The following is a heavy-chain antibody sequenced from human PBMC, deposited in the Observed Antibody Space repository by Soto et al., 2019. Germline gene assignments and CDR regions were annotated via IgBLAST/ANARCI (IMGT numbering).Heavy chain of an antibody. CDR1: GFSLIANGVA. V-gene: IGHV2-5*01. J-gene: IGHJ5*02. D-gene: IGHD6-19*01. Sequence: SGPTLVNPTPTLTLTCTFSGFSLIANGVAVGWIRQPPGKALEWLGFIYWNDDKRYSPSLKSRLTITKDTSKNQVVLTMTNMDPVDTATYYCAKSGSSGWYGWFDPWGQGTLVTVSS. CDR2: IYWNDDK. CDR3: AKSGSSGWYGWFDP.